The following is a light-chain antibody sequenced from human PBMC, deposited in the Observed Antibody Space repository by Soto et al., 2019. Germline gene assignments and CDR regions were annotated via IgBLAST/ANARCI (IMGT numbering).Light chain of an antibody. Sequence: EIVLTQSPGTLSLSPGERVTLSCRASQSVSSTFLAWYQQKPGQAPRLLIYGSSSRATGMPDRFSGSGSGTEFTLTISRLEPDDFAVYYCQQCSGSPPWTFGQATKVEIK. CDR2: GSS. J-gene: IGKJ1*01. CDR1: QSVSSTF. V-gene: IGKV3-20*01. CDR3: QQCSGSPPWT.